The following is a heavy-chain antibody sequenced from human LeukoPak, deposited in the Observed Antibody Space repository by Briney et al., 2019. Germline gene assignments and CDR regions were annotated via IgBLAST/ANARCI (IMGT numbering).Heavy chain of an antibody. CDR1: GGSFSGYY. CDR2: INHSGST. J-gene: IGHJ4*02. CDR3: ARGDVWQWLPTG. V-gene: IGHV4-34*01. D-gene: IGHD6-19*01. Sequence: PSETLSLTCAVYGGSFSGYYWSWIRQPPGKGLEWIGEINHSGSTNYNPSLKSRVTISVDTSKNQFSLKLSSVTAADTAVYYCARGDVWQWLPTGWGQGTLVTVSS.